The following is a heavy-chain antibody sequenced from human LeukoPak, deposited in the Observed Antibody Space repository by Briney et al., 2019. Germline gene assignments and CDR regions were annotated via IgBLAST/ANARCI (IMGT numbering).Heavy chain of an antibody. CDR1: GGSFSGYY. V-gene: IGHV4-34*01. Sequence: PSETLSLTCAVYGGSFSGYYWSWTRQPPGKGLEWIGEINHSGSTNYNPSLKSRVTISVDTSKNQFSPKLSSVTAADTAVYYCARVLGYCSGGSCYDGNWFDPWGQGTLVTVSS. D-gene: IGHD2-15*01. CDR3: ARVLGYCSGGSCYDGNWFDP. J-gene: IGHJ5*02. CDR2: INHSGST.